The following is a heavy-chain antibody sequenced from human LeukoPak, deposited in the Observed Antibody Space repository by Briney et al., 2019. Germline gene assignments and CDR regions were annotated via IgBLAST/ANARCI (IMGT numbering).Heavy chain of an antibody. D-gene: IGHD3-3*01. CDR1: GYTFTNYG. CDR3: ARAPDDYDFWSGPFDY. J-gene: IGHJ4*02. CDR2: ISAYSGNT. V-gene: IGHV1-18*01. Sequence: ASVKVSCKASGYTFTNYGVSWVRQAPGQGLEWMGWISAYSGNTNYAQNLQGRVTMTTDTSTSTAYMELRSLRSDDTAVYYCARAPDDYDFWSGPFDYWGRGTLVTVSS.